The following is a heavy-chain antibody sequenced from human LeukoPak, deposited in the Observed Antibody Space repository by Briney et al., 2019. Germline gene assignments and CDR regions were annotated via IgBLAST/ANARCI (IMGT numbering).Heavy chain of an antibody. CDR3: ATDYFDSSGYPLHFDY. CDR2: ISGSGGST. Sequence: PLGGSLRLSCAASGFTFSSYAISWVRQAPGKGLEWVSAISGSGGSTYYADSVKGRFTISRDNSKNTLYLQMNSLRAEDTAVYYCATDYFDSSGYPLHFDYWGQGTLVTVSS. J-gene: IGHJ4*02. CDR1: GFTFSSYA. D-gene: IGHD3-22*01. V-gene: IGHV3-23*01.